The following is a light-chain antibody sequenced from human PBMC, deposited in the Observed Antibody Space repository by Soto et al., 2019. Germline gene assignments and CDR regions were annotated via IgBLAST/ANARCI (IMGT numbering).Light chain of an antibody. CDR2: DAS. CDR3: QQYGTSPYT. CDR1: QSVVGRY. J-gene: IGKJ2*01. Sequence: EIVLTQSPATLSLSPGERATLSCGASQSVVGRYIAWYQQKPGLAPRLLIYDASSRATGIPDRFSGSGSVTDFSLTITRLEPEDFAVYYCQQYGTSPYTFGQGTKLEIK. V-gene: IGKV3D-20*01.